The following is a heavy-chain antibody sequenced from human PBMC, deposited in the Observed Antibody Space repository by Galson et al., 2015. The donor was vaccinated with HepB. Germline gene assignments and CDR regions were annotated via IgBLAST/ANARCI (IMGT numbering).Heavy chain of an antibody. CDR2: VSSDESNK. CDR1: GFTFSAYA. V-gene: IGHV3-30*04. CDR3: AKDKQWLSYYYYGIDV. J-gene: IGHJ6*02. Sequence: SLRLSCAASGFTFSAYAMHWVRQAPGKGLEWVALVSSDESNKYYADSVKGRFTISRDNSKNTLYLQMNSLRAEDTAVYYCAKDKQWLSYYYYGIDVWGQGTTVTVSS. D-gene: IGHD6-19*01.